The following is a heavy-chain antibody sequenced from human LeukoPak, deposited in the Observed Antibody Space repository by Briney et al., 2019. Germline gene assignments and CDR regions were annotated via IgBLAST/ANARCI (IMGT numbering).Heavy chain of an antibody. V-gene: IGHV3-7*01. CDR1: GFTFSSYW. CDR3: ARIPAPRYYYYGMDV. D-gene: IGHD1-14*01. CDR2: IKQDGSEK. Sequence: GGSLRLSCAASGFTFSSYWMSWVRQAPGKGLEWVANIKQDGSEKYYVDSVKGRFTISRDNAKNSLYLQMNSLRAEDTAVYYCARIPAPRYYYYGMDVWGQGTTVTVSS. J-gene: IGHJ6*02.